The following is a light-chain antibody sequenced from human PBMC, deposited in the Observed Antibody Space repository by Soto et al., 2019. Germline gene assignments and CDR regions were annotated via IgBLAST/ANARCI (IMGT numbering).Light chain of an antibody. V-gene: IGKV1-17*01. Sequence: DIQMTQSPSSLSASVGDRVTITCRASQSISSYLNWYQQKPGKAPKRLIYAASRLQSGVPSRFSGSGSGTEFTLTISSLQPEDFATYYCLHHNNYWTFGQGTKVDIK. J-gene: IGKJ1*01. CDR3: LHHNNYWT. CDR2: AAS. CDR1: QSISSY.